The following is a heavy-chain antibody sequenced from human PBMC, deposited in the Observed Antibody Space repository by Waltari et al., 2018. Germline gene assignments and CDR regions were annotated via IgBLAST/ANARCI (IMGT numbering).Heavy chain of an antibody. V-gene: IGHV3-30*01. Sequence: QVQLVESGGGVVQPGRSLTLSCAASGFTFSNYALHWVRQAPGKGLEWVLIISYDGSDKYYADSVKGRFTISRDNSKNTLYLQMNSLRTEDTARYYCARDIYGSGSYQFDYWGQGTLVTVSS. J-gene: IGHJ4*02. CDR2: ISYDGSDK. CDR3: ARDIYGSGSYQFDY. CDR1: GFTFSNYA. D-gene: IGHD3-10*01.